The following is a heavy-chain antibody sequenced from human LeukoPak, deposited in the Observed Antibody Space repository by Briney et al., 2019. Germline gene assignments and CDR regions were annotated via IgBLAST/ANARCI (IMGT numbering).Heavy chain of an antibody. D-gene: IGHD6-19*01. CDR3: AKSPEQWRTKFDY. J-gene: IGHJ4*02. Sequence: GGPLRLSCAASGFTFSSYGMHWVRQAPGKGLEWVAFIRGDGSIKYYADSVKGRFTISRDNSKNTLYLQMNSLRAEDTAVFYCAKSPEQWRTKFDYWGQGTLVTVSS. V-gene: IGHV3-30*02. CDR1: GFTFSSYG. CDR2: IRGDGSIK.